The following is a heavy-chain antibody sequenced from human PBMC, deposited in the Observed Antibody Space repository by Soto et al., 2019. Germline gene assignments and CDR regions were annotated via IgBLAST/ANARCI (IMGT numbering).Heavy chain of an antibody. D-gene: IGHD5-12*01. CDR1: GGSISSSSYY. Sequence: QLQLQESGPGLVKPSETLSLTCTVSGGSISSSSYYWGWIRQPPGKGLEWIGSIYYSGSTYYNPSLKSRVTISVDTSKNQFSLKLSSVTAADTAVYYCARQAGDGYNRGFDYWGQGTLVTVSS. CDR3: ARQAGDGYNRGFDY. CDR2: IYYSGST. V-gene: IGHV4-39*01. J-gene: IGHJ4*02.